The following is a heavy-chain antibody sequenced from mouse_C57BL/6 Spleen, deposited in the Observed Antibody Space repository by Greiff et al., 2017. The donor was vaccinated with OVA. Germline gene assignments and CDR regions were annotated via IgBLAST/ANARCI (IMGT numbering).Heavy chain of an antibody. CDR2: ISYDGSN. Sequence: DVKLQESGPGLVKPSQSLSLTCSVTGYSITSGYYWNWIRQFPGNKLEWMGYISYDGSNNYNPSLKNRNSITRDTSKNQFCLKLNSVTTEDTATYYCARGRGFAYWGQGTLVTVSA. V-gene: IGHV3-6*01. CDR1: GYSITSGYY. CDR3: ARGRGFAY. J-gene: IGHJ3*01.